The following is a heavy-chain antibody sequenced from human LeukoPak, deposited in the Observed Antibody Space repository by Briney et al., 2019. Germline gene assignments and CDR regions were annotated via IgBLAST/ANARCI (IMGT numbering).Heavy chain of an antibody. V-gene: IGHV1-2*02. Sequence: ASVKVSCKASGYTFTGYYMHWVRQAPGQGLEWMGWINPNSDGTNYAQKFQGRVTMTRDTSISTAYMELSRLRSDDTAVYYCAILGGVRGTKRAFDIWGQGTMVTVSS. J-gene: IGHJ3*02. CDR2: INPNSDGT. CDR1: GYTFTGYY. CDR3: AILGGVRGTKRAFDI. D-gene: IGHD3-10*01.